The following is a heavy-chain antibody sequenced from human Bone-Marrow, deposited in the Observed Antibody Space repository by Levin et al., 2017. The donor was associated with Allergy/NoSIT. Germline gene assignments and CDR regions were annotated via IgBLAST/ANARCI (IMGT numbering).Heavy chain of an antibody. CDR1: GFTFSNAW. D-gene: IGHD2-8*01. CDR3: TTTYGTNGYAFHI. V-gene: IGHV3-15*01. Sequence: GGSLRLSCAASGFTFSNAWMSWVRQAPGKGLEWVGRIKSKTGGGTTDYAAPVKGRFTISRDDSKNTLYLQMNSLKTEDTAVFSCTTTYGTNGYAFHIWGQGTMVTVSS. CDR2: IKSKTGGGTT. J-gene: IGHJ3*02.